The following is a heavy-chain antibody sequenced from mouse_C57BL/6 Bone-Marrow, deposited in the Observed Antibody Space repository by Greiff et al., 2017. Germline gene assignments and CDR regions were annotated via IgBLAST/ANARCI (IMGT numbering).Heavy chain of an antibody. CDR2: ISSGSSTI. CDR3: ARGYYAMDY. Sequence: VQLKESGGGLVKPGGSLKLSCAASGFTFSDYGMHWVRQAPETGLEWVAYISSGSSTIYYADTVKGRFTISRDPAKNTLFLQMTSLRSEDTAMYYCARGYYAMDYWGQGTSVTVSA. J-gene: IGHJ4*01. V-gene: IGHV5-17*01. CDR1: GFTFSDYG.